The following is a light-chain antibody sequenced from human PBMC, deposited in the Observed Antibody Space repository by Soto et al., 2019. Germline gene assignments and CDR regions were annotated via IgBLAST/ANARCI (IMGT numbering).Light chain of an antibody. Sequence: DIQMTQSPSSLSASVGDRVTITCQASQDISNYLNWYQQKPGKAPKLLIYDASNLETGVPSRFSGSVSGTDFTFTISSLQPEDIATYYCQQYDNRPPTFGQGTKVEIK. V-gene: IGKV1-33*01. J-gene: IGKJ1*01. CDR3: QQYDNRPPT. CDR1: QDISNY. CDR2: DAS.